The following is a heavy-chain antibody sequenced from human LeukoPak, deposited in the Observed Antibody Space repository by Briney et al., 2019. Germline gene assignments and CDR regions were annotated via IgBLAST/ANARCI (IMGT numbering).Heavy chain of an antibody. CDR3: ARAYSGYENYYYYYYMDV. CDR1: GFTFDDYG. CDR2: INWNGGNT. J-gene: IGHJ6*03. Sequence: GGSLRLSCAASGFTFDDYGMSWVRQAPGKGLEWVSGINWNGGNTGYADSVKGRFTISRDNAKYSLYLQMNSLRAEDTALYYCARAYSGYENYYYYYYMDVWGKGTTVTVSS. D-gene: IGHD5-12*01. V-gene: IGHV3-20*04.